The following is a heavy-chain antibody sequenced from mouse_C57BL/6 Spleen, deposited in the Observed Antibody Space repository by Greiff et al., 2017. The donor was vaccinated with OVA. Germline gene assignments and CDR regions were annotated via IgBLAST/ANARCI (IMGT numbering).Heavy chain of an antibody. CDR3: ARFHYDYVAY. CDR1: GYTFTSYW. Sequence: VQLQQPGAELVRPGSSVKLSCKASGYTFTSYWMHWVKQRPIQGLEWIGNIDPSDSETHYNQKFKDKATLTVDKSSSTAYMQLSSLTSEDSAVYYCARFHYDYVAYWGQGTLVTVSA. V-gene: IGHV1-52*01. CDR2: IDPSDSET. J-gene: IGHJ3*01. D-gene: IGHD2-4*01.